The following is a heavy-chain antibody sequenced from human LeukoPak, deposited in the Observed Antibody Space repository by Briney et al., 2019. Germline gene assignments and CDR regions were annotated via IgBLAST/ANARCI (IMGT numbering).Heavy chain of an antibody. V-gene: IGHV3-30*04. CDR3: ARGARKGDDYGGFFDY. D-gene: IGHD4-23*01. CDR1: GESFSGYS. Sequence: LSLTCAVYGESFSGYSWSWIRQPPGKGLEWVAVISYDGSYKDYADSVKGRFTISRDNSKNTLFLQMNSLRTEDTAVYYCARGARKGDDYGGFFDYWGQGTLVTVSS. CDR2: ISYDGSYK. J-gene: IGHJ4*02.